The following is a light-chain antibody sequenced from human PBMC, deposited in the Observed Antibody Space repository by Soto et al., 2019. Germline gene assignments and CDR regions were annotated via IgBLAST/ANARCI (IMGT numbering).Light chain of an antibody. Sequence: EIVLTQSPGTLSLSPGERATLSCRASQSVSSSYLVWYQQKPGQAPRLLIYGASSRATGIPDRFSGSGSGTDFTLTISRLEPEDFAVYHCQQHGYSHGYTFGQGTKLEIK. CDR2: GAS. V-gene: IGKV3-20*01. CDR3: QQHGYSHGYT. J-gene: IGKJ2*01. CDR1: QSVSSSY.